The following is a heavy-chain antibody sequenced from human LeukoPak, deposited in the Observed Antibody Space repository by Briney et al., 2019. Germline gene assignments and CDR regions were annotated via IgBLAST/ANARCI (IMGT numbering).Heavy chain of an antibody. J-gene: IGHJ3*02. V-gene: IGHV4-59*01. Sequence: SETLSLTCTVSGGSISNYYWSWLRQPPGKGLEWIGYIYYTGSTKYNPSLKSRVTLSVDSSKTQFSLTLNSVTAADTAVYYCAKSPSWGSGLDAFDIWGQGTMVTVSS. CDR2: IYYTGST. CDR3: AKSPSWGSGLDAFDI. CDR1: GGSISNYY. D-gene: IGHD7-27*01.